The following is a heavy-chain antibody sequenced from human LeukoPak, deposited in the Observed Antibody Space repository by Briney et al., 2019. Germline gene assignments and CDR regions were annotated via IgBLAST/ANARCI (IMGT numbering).Heavy chain of an antibody. CDR3: ARRRRHSEGYCISTSCYTGRVCYFDY. V-gene: IGHV5-51*01. CDR2: IYPGDSDT. D-gene: IGHD2-2*02. CDR1: GYIFTSYW. Sequence: GESLKISFKGLGYIFTSYWIGWVRQMPGKGLEWMGIIYPGDSDTRYSPSFQGQVTISADKSISTAYLQWSSLEASDTAMYYCARRRRHSEGYCISTSCYTGRVCYFDYWGQGTLVTVSS. J-gene: IGHJ4*03.